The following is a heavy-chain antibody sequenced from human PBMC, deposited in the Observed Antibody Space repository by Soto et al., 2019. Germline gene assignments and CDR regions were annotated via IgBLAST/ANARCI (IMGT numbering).Heavy chain of an antibody. Sequence: EVQLLESGGGLVQPGGSLRLSCAASGITFSNYAMSWVRQAPGKGLEWVSVISGRGDSTFYAGSVKGRFTISRDNSKNTVHLQMNNLGAEDTALYYCATRNYYDTTGYYYWHYFDFWGQGTLVTVSS. J-gene: IGHJ4*02. CDR3: ATRNYYDTTGYYYWHYFDF. V-gene: IGHV3-23*01. D-gene: IGHD3-22*01. CDR1: GITFSNYA. CDR2: ISGRGDST.